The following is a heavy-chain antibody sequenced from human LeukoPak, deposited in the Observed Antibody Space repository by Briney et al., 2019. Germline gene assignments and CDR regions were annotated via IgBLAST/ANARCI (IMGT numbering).Heavy chain of an antibody. CDR2: ISGSGGST. J-gene: IGHJ4*02. Sequence: GGSLRLSCAASGFTFSSYAMSWVRQAPGKGLEWVSAISGSGGSTYYADSVKGRFTISRDNPTNTLYLQMKRLRDDDTAVYYCANVGTAMIWPAFDDWGQGTLVTVSS. V-gene: IGHV3-23*01. D-gene: IGHD5-18*01. CDR1: GFTFSSYA. CDR3: ANVGTAMIWPAFDD.